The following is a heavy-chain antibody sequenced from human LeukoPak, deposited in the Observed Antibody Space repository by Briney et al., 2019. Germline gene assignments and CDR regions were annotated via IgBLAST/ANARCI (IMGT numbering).Heavy chain of an antibody. CDR2: INSDGSST. CDR3: ARAHGDYYGSGIITYYYYMDV. J-gene: IGHJ6*03. CDR1: GFTFSSYW. D-gene: IGHD3-10*01. Sequence: PGGSLRLSCAASGFTFSSYWMHGVRQAPGKGLVWVSRINSDGSSTSYADSGKGRFTISTDNAKNTLYLQMNSLRAEDTAVYYCARAHGDYYGSGIITYYYYMDVWGKGTTVTISS. V-gene: IGHV3-74*01.